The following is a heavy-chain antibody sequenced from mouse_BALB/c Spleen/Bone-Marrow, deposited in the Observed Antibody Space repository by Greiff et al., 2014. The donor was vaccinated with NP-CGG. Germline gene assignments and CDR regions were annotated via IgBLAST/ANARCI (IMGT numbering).Heavy chain of an antibody. D-gene: IGHD4-1*01. J-gene: IGHJ3*01. CDR3: ARALTGTWFAY. CDR1: GYTFTRYY. V-gene: IGHV1S56*01. CDR2: IYPGNVNT. Sequence: QVQLQQSGPGLVKPGASVKISCKASGYTFTRYYIHWVKQRPGQGLEWIGWIYPGNVNTKYNEKFKDKATLTADKSSSTAYMQLSSLTSEDSAVYFCARALTGTWFAYWGQGTLVTVSA.